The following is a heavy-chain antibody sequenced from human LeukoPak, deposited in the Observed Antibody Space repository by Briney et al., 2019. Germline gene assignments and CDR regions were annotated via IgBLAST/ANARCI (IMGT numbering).Heavy chain of an antibody. CDR2: ISAYNGNT. CDR1: GYTFTSYG. V-gene: IGHV1-18*01. J-gene: IGHJ4*02. Sequence: GASVKVSCKASGYTFTSYGISWVRQAPGQGLEWMGWISAYNGNTNYAQKFQGRVTMTRDMSTSTVYMELSSLRSEDTAVYYCARVQGITMVRGVIISSLTYDYWGQGTLVTVSS. D-gene: IGHD3-10*01. CDR3: ARVQGITMVRGVIISSLTYDY.